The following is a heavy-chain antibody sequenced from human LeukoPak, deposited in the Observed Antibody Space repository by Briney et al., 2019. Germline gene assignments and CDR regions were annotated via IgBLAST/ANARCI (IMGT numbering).Heavy chain of an antibody. CDR1: GGSFSGYY. CDR2: INHSGST. Sequence: SETLSLTCAVYGGSFSGYYWSWIRRPPGKGLEWIGEINHSGSTNYNPSLKSRVTISVDTSKNQFSLKLSSVTAADTAVYYCARGLPVFYWGQGTLVTVSS. CDR3: ARGLPVFY. J-gene: IGHJ4*02. V-gene: IGHV4-34*01.